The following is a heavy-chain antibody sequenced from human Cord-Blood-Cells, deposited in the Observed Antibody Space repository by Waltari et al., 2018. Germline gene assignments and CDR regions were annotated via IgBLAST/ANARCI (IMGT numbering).Heavy chain of an antibody. Sequence: QVQLVQSGAEVKKPGASVKVSCKASGYTFTGYYMHWVRQAPGQGLEWMGWINPNSGGTTYAQKFQGRVTMTRDTSISTAYMELSRLRSDDTAVYYCARYSSSGYFDYWGQGTLVTVSS. CDR1: GYTFTGYY. V-gene: IGHV1-2*02. CDR3: ARYSSSGYFDY. D-gene: IGHD6-6*01. J-gene: IGHJ4*02. CDR2: INPNSGGT.